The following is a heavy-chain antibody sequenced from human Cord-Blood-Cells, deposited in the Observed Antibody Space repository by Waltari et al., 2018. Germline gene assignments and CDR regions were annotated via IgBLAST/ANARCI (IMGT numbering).Heavy chain of an antibody. CDR2: ILPIFGTA. CDR3: ARDDYGGNYYFDY. CDR1: GGTFSSYA. D-gene: IGHD4-17*01. V-gene: IGHV1-69*01. Sequence: QVQLVQSGAEVKKPGSSVKVSCTASGGTFSSYAISWVRQAPGQGLEWMGEILPIFGTANSAQKFQGRVTVTADESTSTAYMEPSSLRSEDTSVYYCARDDYGGNYYFDYWGQGTLVTVSS. J-gene: IGHJ4*02.